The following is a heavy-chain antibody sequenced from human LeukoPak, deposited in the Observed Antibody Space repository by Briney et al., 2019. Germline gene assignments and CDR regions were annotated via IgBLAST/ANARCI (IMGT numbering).Heavy chain of an antibody. J-gene: IGHJ4*02. V-gene: IGHV3-23*01. CDR3: AKDRWNYVSYFDY. D-gene: IGHD1-7*01. CDR1: GFTFSSYA. Sequence: GGSLGLSCAASGFTFSSYAMSWVRQAPGKGLEWVSAISGSGGSTYYADSVKGRFTISRDNSKNTLYLQMNSLRAEDTAVYYCAKDRWNYVSYFDYWGQGTLVTVSS. CDR2: ISGSGGST.